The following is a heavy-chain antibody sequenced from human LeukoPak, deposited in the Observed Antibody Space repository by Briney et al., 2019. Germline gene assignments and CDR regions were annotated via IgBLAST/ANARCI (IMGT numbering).Heavy chain of an antibody. Sequence: GASVKVSCKAYGYTFMSHGISWVRQAPGQGLEWMGWISGSSSNTNYAQRLQGRVTMTTDTSTSTAYMELRSLRSDDTAVYYCARDQGYCSSTSCYASNWFDPWGQGTLVTVSS. CDR3: ARDQGYCSSTSCYASNWFDP. D-gene: IGHD2-2*01. J-gene: IGHJ5*02. CDR1: GYTFMSHG. CDR2: ISGSSSNT. V-gene: IGHV1-18*01.